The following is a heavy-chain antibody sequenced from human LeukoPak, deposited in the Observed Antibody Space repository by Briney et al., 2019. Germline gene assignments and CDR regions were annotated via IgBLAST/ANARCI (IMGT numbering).Heavy chain of an antibody. CDR1: GYTFTSYY. CDR2: INPSGGST. Sequence: ASVKVSCKASGYTFTSYYMHWVRQAPGQGLEWMGIINPSGGSTSYAQKFQGRVTMTRDMSTSTVYMELSSLRSEDTAVYYCASATPAGGSFDYWGQGTLVTVSS. D-gene: IGHD1-26*01. CDR3: ASATPAGGSFDY. V-gene: IGHV1-46*01. J-gene: IGHJ4*02.